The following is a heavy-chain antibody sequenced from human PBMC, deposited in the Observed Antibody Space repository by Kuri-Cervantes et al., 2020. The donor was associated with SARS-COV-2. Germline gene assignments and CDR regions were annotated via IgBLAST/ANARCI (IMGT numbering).Heavy chain of an antibody. CDR1: GGSISSSSYY. D-gene: IGHD6-13*01. CDR3: AREAGGIAARADAFDI. CDR2: IYYSGST. Sequence: GSLRLSCTVSGGSISSSSYYWGWIRQPPGKGLEWIGSIYYSGSTYYNPSLKSRVTISVDTPKNQFSLKLGSVTAADTAVYYCAREAGGIAARADAFDIWGQGTMVTVSS. V-gene: IGHV4-39*02. J-gene: IGHJ3*02.